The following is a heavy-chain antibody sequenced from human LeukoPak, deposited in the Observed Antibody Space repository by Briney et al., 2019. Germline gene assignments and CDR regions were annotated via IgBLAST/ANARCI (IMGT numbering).Heavy chain of an antibody. CDR2: ISGSGGST. Sequence: GGSLRLCCAASGFTFSSYAMSWDRQAPGKGLEWVSAISGSGGSTYYADSVKGRFTISRDNSKNTLYLQMNSLRAEDTAVYYCAKLSLTDYYGSGSIPYWGQGTLVTVSS. CDR1: GFTFSSYA. V-gene: IGHV3-23*01. D-gene: IGHD3-10*01. CDR3: AKLSLTDYYGSGSIPY. J-gene: IGHJ4*02.